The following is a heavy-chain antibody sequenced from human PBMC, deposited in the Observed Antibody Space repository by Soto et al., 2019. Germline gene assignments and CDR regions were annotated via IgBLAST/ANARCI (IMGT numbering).Heavy chain of an antibody. V-gene: IGHV1-69*12. J-gene: IGHJ4*02. D-gene: IGHD2-15*01. Sequence: QVQLVQSGAEVKKPGSSVKVSCKASGGTFSSYAISWVRQAPGQGLEWMGGIIPIFGTANYAQKFQGRVTITADESTSTAYMELRSLRSEDTAVYYCAPTPSYCSGGSCFTDYWGQGTLVTVSS. CDR1: GGTFSSYA. CDR3: APTPSYCSGGSCFTDY. CDR2: IIPIFGTA.